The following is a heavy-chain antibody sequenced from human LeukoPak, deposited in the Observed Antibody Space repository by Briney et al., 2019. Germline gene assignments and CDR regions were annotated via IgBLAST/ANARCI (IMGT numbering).Heavy chain of an antibody. CDR1: GYTLTELS. CDR2: FDPEDGET. CDR3: TRAGIPGYCGAATCSNWLDP. V-gene: IGHV1-24*01. D-gene: IGHD2-15*01. J-gene: IGHJ5*02. Sequence: ASVKVSCKVSGYTLTELSMHWVRQAPGKGLEWMGGFDPEDGETIYAQKFQGRVTMTEDTSTDTAYMELSSLTSEDTAVYYCTRAGIPGYCGAATCSNWLDPWGQGTLVTVSS.